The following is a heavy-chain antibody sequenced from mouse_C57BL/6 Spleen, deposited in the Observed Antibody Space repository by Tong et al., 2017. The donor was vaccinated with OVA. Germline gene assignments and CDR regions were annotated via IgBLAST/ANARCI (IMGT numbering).Heavy chain of an antibody. V-gene: IGHV5-17*01. D-gene: IGHD1-1*01. J-gene: IGHJ1*03. CDR3: ASYYYGSSYDWYFDV. Sequence: EVQLQESGGDLVKPGGSLKLSCAASGFTFSDYGMHWVRQAPEKGLEWVAYISSGSSTIYYADTVKGRFTISRDNAKNTLFLQMTSLRSEDTAMYYCASYYYGSSYDWYFDVWGTGTTVTVSS. CDR1: GFTFSDYG. CDR2: ISSGSSTI.